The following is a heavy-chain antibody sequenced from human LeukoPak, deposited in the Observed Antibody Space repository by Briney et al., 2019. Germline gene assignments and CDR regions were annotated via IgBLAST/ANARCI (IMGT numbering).Heavy chain of an antibody. D-gene: IGHD3-22*01. J-gene: IGHJ4*02. CDR2: IIPIFGTA. V-gene: IGHV1-69*13. Sequence: GASVKVSCTASGGTFSSYAISWVRQAPGQGLEWMGGIIPIFGTANYAQTFQGRVTITADESTSTAYIELSSPRSEDTAVYYFARDLDHYYDSSGYDGREYLGQGTLVTVSS. CDR3: ARDLDHYYDSSGYDGREY. CDR1: GGTFSSYA.